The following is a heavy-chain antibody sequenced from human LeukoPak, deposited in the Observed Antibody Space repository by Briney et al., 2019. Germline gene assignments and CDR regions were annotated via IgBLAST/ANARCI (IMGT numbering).Heavy chain of an antibody. CDR3: AKDPIGSSWYSDY. Sequence: PGGSLRLSCAASGFTFSSYGMHWARQAPGKGLEWVAVISYDGSNKYYADPVKGRFTISRDNSKNTLYLQMNSLRAEDTAVYYCAKDPIGSSWYSDYWGQGTLVTVSS. D-gene: IGHD6-13*01. CDR1: GFTFSSYG. CDR2: ISYDGSNK. V-gene: IGHV3-30*18. J-gene: IGHJ4*02.